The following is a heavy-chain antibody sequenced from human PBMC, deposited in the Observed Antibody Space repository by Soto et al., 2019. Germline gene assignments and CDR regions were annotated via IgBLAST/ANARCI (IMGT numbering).Heavy chain of an antibody. J-gene: IGHJ6*02. CDR2: FDLEDGET. Sequence: ASVKVSCKVSGYILTELSMHWVRQAPGKGLEWMGGFDLEDGETIYAQKFQGRVTMTEDTSTDTAYMELSSLRSEDTAVYYCATGLSKSEFWSGAPGYYYYCGMDVWGQGTTVTVSS. CDR1: GYILTELS. CDR3: ATGLSKSEFWSGAPGYYYYCGMDV. V-gene: IGHV1-24*01. D-gene: IGHD3-3*01.